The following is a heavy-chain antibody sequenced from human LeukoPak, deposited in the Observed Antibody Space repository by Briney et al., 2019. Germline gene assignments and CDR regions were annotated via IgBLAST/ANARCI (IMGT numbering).Heavy chain of an antibody. V-gene: IGHV1-18*01. CDR3: ARAEVELVPTASYSSAHYDAFDI. Sequence: GASVKVSCKASGYTFTSYGISWVRQAPGQGLEWMGWISAYNGNTNYAQKLQGRVTMTTDTSTSTAYMELRSLRSDDTAVYYCARAEVELVPTASYSSAHYDAFDIWGQGTMVTVSS. J-gene: IGHJ3*02. D-gene: IGHD6-25*01. CDR1: GYTFTSYG. CDR2: ISAYNGNT.